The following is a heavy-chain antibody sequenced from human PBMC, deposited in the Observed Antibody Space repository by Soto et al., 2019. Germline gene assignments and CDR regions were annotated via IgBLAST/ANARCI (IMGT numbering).Heavy chain of an antibody. V-gene: IGHV3-48*02. D-gene: IGHD6-19*01. CDR2: ITSGSGTI. Sequence: EVQLVESGGGLVQPGGSLRLSCTASGFTFSSYTMNWVRQAPGKGLEWLSYITSGSGTIYYADSVKGRCTISRDNAQNSLYLQMNSLRDEDTAVYYCARAPDGSSGWYLGYWGQGTLVTVSS. J-gene: IGHJ4*02. CDR3: ARAPDGSSGWYLGY. CDR1: GFTFSSYT.